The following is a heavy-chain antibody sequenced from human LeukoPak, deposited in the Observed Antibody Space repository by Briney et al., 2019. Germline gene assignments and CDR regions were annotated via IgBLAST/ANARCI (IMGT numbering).Heavy chain of an antibody. CDR1: GFTFRSYS. CDR2: IRSSSNYI. V-gene: IGHV3-21*04. D-gene: IGHD6-13*01. CDR3: AGARAGNPVGYFDN. Sequence: GGSLRLSCAASGFTFRSYSVNGVRQAPGKGLEWVSSIRSSSNYIHYADPEKGRFTSSRDNAKNSPYLQIYSLRADDSVVVYFAGARAGNPVGYFDNWGQGTLVTVSS. J-gene: IGHJ4*02.